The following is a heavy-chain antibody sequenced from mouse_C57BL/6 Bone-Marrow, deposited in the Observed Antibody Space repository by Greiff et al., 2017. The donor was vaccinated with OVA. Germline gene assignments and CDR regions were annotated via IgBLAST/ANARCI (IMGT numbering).Heavy chain of an antibody. D-gene: IGHD1-1*01. CDR3: AIKGPYYYGSSLYAMDY. Sequence: VQLQQSGAELMKPGASVKLSCKATGYTFTGYWIEWVKQRPGHGLEWIGEILPGSGSTNYNEKFKGKATFTADTSSNTAYMQLSSLTTEDSAIYYCAIKGPYYYGSSLYAMDYWGQGTSVTVSS. CDR1: GYTFTGYW. CDR2: ILPGSGST. J-gene: IGHJ4*01. V-gene: IGHV1-9*01.